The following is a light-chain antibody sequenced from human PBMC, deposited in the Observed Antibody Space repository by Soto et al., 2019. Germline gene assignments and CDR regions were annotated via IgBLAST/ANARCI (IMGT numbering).Light chain of an antibody. Sequence: EIVLTLSQATLSLSPGERASLSCRASQSVSSYLAWYQQKPGQAPRLLIYDASNRATGIPARFSGSGSGTVFTLTIGSLEPEDSAVYYCQQRKNWPPITFGQGTRREIK. CDR2: DAS. CDR1: QSVSSY. CDR3: QQRKNWPPIT. V-gene: IGKV3-11*01. J-gene: IGKJ5*01.